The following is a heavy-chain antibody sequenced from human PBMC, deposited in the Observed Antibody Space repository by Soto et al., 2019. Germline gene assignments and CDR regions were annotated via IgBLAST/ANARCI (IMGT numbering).Heavy chain of an antibody. CDR1: GGSISSGGYY. CDR3: AREGGIVGATAADY. J-gene: IGHJ4*02. D-gene: IGHD1-26*01. Sequence: QVQLQESGPGLVKPSQTLSLTCTVSGGSISSGGYYWSWIRQHPGKGLEWIGYIYYSGSTYYNPSLXXXVXISVDTSKDQFSLKLSSVTAAVTAVYYCAREGGIVGATAADYWGQGTLVTVSS. CDR2: IYYSGST. V-gene: IGHV4-31*03.